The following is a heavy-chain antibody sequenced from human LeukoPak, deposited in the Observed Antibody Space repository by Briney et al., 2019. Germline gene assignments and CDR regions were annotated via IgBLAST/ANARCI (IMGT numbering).Heavy chain of an antibody. D-gene: IGHD3-22*01. Sequence: GGSLRLSCAASGFTFSRDWMHWVRQAPGKGLVWVSRISDDGSITTYADSVQGRFTISRDNAKSTVFLQMNSRRVEDTAIYFCVGRYYEYNDDRHFDFWGQGILVTVSS. V-gene: IGHV3-74*03. CDR2: ISDDGSIT. CDR3: VGRYYEYNDDRHFDF. CDR1: GFTFSRDW. J-gene: IGHJ4*02.